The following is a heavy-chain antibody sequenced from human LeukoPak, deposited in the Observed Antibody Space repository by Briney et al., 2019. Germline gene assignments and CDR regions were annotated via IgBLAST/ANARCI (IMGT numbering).Heavy chain of an antibody. Sequence: PGGSLRLSCAASGFTFSSYAMSWVRQAPGKGLEWVSAISGSGGSTYYADSVKGRFTISRDNSKNTLYLQMNSLRAEDTAVYYCAKFSPMIVVVIDQYYFDYWGQGTLVTVSS. CDR1: GFTFSSYA. CDR2: ISGSGGST. D-gene: IGHD3-22*01. CDR3: AKFSPMIVVVIDQYYFDY. V-gene: IGHV3-23*01. J-gene: IGHJ4*02.